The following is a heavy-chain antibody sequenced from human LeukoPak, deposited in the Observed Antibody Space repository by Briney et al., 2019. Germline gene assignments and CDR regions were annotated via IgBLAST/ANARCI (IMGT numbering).Heavy chain of an antibody. CDR3: AKVAFGYYYYDSSGYDGYYMDV. Sequence: GGSLRLSCAASGFTFDDYAMHWVRQAPGKGLEWVSLISGDGGSTYYADSVKGRFTISRDNSKNSLYLQMNSLRTEDTALYYCAKVAFGYYYYDSSGYDGYYMDVWGKGTTLTVSS. D-gene: IGHD3-22*01. V-gene: IGHV3-43*02. CDR2: ISGDGGST. J-gene: IGHJ6*03. CDR1: GFTFDDYA.